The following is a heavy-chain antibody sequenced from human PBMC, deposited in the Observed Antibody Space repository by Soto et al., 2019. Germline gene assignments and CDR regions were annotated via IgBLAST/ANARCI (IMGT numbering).Heavy chain of an antibody. V-gene: IGHV1-3*01. CDR1: GYTFTNYA. CDR2: INAGNGNT. CDR3: ATPQDYDGCLDS. Sequence: ASMKVSCKASGYTFTNYAMHWVRQAPGQRLEWMGWINAGNGNTKYSQKFQGRLTLTRDTPGNTAYLELNSLISEDTAVYYCATPQDYDGCLDSWGQGTLVTVSS. D-gene: IGHD3-22*01. J-gene: IGHJ4*02.